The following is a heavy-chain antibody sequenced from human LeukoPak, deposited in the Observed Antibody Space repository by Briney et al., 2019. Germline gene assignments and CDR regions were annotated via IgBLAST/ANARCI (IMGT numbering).Heavy chain of an antibody. CDR3: ARQSYGDYARHFDY. CDR1: GYSFSIYW. J-gene: IGHJ4*02. D-gene: IGHD4-17*01. Sequence: PGESLKISCQGSGYSFSIYWIGWVRQMPGKGLEWMGIIYPGDSDTRYSPSFQGQVTISADKSISTAYLQWSSLKASDTAMYYCARQSYGDYARHFDYWGQGTLVTVSS. CDR2: IYPGDSDT. V-gene: IGHV5-51*01.